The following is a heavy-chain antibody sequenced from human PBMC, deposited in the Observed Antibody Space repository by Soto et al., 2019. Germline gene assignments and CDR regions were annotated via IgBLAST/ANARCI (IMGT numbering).Heavy chain of an antibody. J-gene: IGHJ4*01. D-gene: IGHD6-25*01. CDR1: GFTFSSYA. V-gene: IGHV3-23*01. Sequence: GGSLRLSCAASGFTFSSYAMHWVRQFPGKGPEWVSHISVTGDTYYADSVKGRFTISRDNSKNTLFLQMNSMRAEDKAVYYCGKSLSIAASFDYWGQGTPVTVSS. CDR2: ISVTGDT. CDR3: GKSLSIAASFDY.